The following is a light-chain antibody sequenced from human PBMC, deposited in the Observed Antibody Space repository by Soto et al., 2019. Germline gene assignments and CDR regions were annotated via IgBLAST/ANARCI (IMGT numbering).Light chain of an antibody. Sequence: DIQMTQSPSTLSAYVGDRVTITCRASQSISNWLAWYQQKPGKAPKLLIYDASKLESGVPSRFSGSGSGTEFTLTISSLQPDGFASYYCQHYHSFPHTFGQGAKLEIK. J-gene: IGKJ2*01. CDR2: DAS. CDR3: QHYHSFPHT. V-gene: IGKV1-5*01. CDR1: QSISNW.